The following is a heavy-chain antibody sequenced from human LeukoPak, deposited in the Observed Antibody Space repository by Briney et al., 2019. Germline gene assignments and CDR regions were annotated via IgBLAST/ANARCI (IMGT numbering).Heavy chain of an antibody. CDR3: ARRVSSSGFDAFDV. Sequence: GESLKISCKGSGYSFATYWICWVRQMPGKGLEWMGINYPGDSDTTYSPSFQGQVTMSADKSISTAYLQWSSLKASDTAMYYCARRVSSSGFDAFDVWGQGTMVTVSS. CDR2: NYPGDSDT. J-gene: IGHJ3*01. D-gene: IGHD5-12*01. CDR1: GYSFATYW. V-gene: IGHV5-51*01.